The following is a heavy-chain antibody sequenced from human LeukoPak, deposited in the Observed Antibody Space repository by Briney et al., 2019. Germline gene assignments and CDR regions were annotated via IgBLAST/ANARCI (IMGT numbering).Heavy chain of an antibody. Sequence: GGSLRLSCAASGFTVSRNYMSWVRQAPGKGLEWVSVIYSGGSTYYADSVKGRFTISRDNSKNTVYLQMNSLRAEDTAVYYCARGQYSFGHTSYFDFWGQGTLVTVSS. J-gene: IGHJ4*02. CDR3: ARGQYSFGHTSYFDF. CDR2: IYSGGST. D-gene: IGHD5-18*01. CDR1: GFTVSRNY. V-gene: IGHV3-66*01.